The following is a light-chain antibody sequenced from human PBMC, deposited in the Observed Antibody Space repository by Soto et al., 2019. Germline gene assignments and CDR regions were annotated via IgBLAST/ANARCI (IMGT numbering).Light chain of an antibody. Sequence: EIVLTQSPGTLSLSPGEGATLACRARQSVGRNYLAWFQQKPGQPPRLLISGASCRAAGIPDKFSGSGSGTDFTLTISRLEPEDFAAYFCQQYAEAPITFGQGTRLEIK. CDR1: QSVGRNY. CDR2: GAS. J-gene: IGKJ5*01. CDR3: QQYAEAPIT. V-gene: IGKV3-20*01.